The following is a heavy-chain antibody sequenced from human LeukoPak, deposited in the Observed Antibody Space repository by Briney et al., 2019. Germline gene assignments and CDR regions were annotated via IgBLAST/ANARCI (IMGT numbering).Heavy chain of an antibody. CDR2: INPNSGGT. D-gene: IGHD6-13*01. CDR3: ARETYSSSLYFDY. Sequence: ASVKVSCKASGYTFTGYYMHWVQQAPGQGLEWMGRINPNSGGTNYAQKFQGRVTMTRDTSISTAYMELSRLRSDDTAVYYCARETYSSSLYFDYWGQGTLVTVSS. J-gene: IGHJ4*02. V-gene: IGHV1-2*06. CDR1: GYTFTGYY.